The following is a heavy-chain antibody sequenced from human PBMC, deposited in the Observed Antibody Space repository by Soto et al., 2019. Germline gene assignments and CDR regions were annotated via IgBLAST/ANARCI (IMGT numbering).Heavy chain of an antibody. J-gene: IGHJ6*03. Sequence: SETLSLTCTVSGGSISSYYWSWIRQPPGKGLEWIGYIYYSGSTNYNPSLKSRVTISVDTSKNQFSLKLSSVTAADTAVYYCARETGSSWSQNNYYYYYYMDVWGKGTTVTVSS. CDR1: GGSISSYY. CDR2: IYYSGST. CDR3: ARETGSSWSQNNYYYYYYMDV. D-gene: IGHD6-13*01. V-gene: IGHV4-59*01.